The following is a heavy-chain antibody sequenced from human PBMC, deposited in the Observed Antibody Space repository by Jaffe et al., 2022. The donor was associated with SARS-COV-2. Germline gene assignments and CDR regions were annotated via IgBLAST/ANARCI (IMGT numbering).Heavy chain of an antibody. D-gene: IGHD2-21*02. J-gene: IGHJ1*01. V-gene: IGHV3-49*05. CDR1: GFTFGDYT. Sequence: EVQLVESGGGLVKPGRSLRLSCTASGFTFGDYTMTWFRQAPGKGLEWVGVIRSKFYGGTTEYAASVKGRFTISRDDSKGVAYLQMNSLKTEDTAVYYCTRAYCGSDCARGDFQHWGRGSLVTVSS. CDR3: TRAYCGSDCARGDFQH. CDR2: IRSKFYGGTT.